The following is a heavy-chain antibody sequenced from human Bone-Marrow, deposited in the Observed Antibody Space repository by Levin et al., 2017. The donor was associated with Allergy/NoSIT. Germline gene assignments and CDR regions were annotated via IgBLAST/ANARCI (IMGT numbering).Heavy chain of an antibody. CDR2: IYSCGST. J-gene: IGHJ6*02. D-gene: IGHD2-15*01. V-gene: IGHV3-66*03. CDR3: ARDCSGGSCYYLGDGMDV. CDR1: GFTVSSNY. Sequence: GESLKISCAASGFTVSSNYMSWVRQAPGKGLEWVSVIYSCGSTYYADSVKGRFTISRDNSKNTLYLQMNSLRAEDTAVYYCARDCSGGSCYYLGDGMDVWGQGTTVTVSS.